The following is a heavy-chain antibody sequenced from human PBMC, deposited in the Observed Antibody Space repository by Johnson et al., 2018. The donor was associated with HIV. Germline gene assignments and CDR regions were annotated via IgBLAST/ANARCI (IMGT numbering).Heavy chain of an antibody. D-gene: IGHD6-13*01. V-gene: IGHV3-20*04. J-gene: IGHJ3*02. CDR2: INWNGGST. Sequence: VQLVESGGGVVRPGGSLRLSCAASGFTFDDYAMSWVRQAPGKGLEWVSDINWNGGSTGYADSVKGRFSISRDNAKNSLFLQMNNLRAEDTALYYCARAEEGYSSSWYGTFDIWGRGTMVTVSS. CDR3: ARAEEGYSSSWYGTFDI. CDR1: GFTFDDYA.